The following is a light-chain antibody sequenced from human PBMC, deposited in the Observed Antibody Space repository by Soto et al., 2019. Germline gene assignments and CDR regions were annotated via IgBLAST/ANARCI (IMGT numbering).Light chain of an antibody. CDR1: SSDIGAYNY. Sequence: QSVLTQPASVSGSPGHSITISCTGTSSDIGAYNYVSWYQQHPGKAPKFMIYDVSNRPSGVSSRFSGSKSGNTASLTISGLQAEDEADYYCSSYTSSDSWVFGGGTKLTVL. J-gene: IGLJ3*02. CDR2: DVS. CDR3: SSYTSSDSWV. V-gene: IGLV2-14*01.